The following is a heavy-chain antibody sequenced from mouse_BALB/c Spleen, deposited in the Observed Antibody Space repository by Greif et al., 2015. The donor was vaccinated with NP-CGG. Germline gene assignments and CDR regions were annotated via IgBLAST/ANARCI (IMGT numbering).Heavy chain of an antibody. D-gene: IGHD4-1*01. Sequence: VQRVESGAELAKPGASVKMSCKASGYTFTSYWMHWVKQRPGQGLEWIGYINPSTGYTEYNQKFKDKATLTADKSSSTAYMQLSSPTSEDSAVYYCARSGTSMGDYFDYWGQGTTLTVSS. CDR2: INPSTGYT. J-gene: IGHJ2*01. CDR1: GYTFTSYW. CDR3: ARSGTSMGDYFDY. V-gene: IGHV1-7*01.